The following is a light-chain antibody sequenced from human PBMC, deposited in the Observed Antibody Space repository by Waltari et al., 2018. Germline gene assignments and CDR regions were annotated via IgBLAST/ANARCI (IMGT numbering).Light chain of an antibody. V-gene: IGKV1-9*01. Sequence: IQLTQSPSSLSASVGDRVTITCRASQGISDSLAWYQQKPGKAPNLLIYAASTLQSGVPSRFSGSGSGTDFTLTISSLQPEDFATYYCQLLNSAQWTFGQGTKVEIK. CDR2: AAS. CDR1: QGISDS. J-gene: IGKJ1*01. CDR3: QLLNSAQWT.